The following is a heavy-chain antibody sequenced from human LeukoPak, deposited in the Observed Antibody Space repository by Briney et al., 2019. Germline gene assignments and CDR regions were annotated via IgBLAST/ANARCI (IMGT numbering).Heavy chain of an antibody. V-gene: IGHV4-39*07. CDR2: IYYSGST. CDR1: GGSISSSSYY. D-gene: IGHD2/OR15-2a*01. CDR3: ARDGNFQGTIYYYYMNV. Sequence: PSETLSLTCTVSGGSISSSSYYWGWIRQPPGKGLEWIGSIYYSGSTYYNPSLKSRVTISVDTSKNQFSLKLSSVTAADTAMYFCARDGNFQGTIYYYYMNVWGKGTTVSISS. J-gene: IGHJ6*03.